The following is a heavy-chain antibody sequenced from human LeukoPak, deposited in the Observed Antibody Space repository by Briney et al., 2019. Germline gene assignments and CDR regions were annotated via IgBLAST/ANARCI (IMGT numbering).Heavy chain of an antibody. D-gene: IGHD3-16*01. CDR3: AKEQFGAYSAFDI. CDR1: GLTFSSYS. V-gene: IGHV3-64*01. J-gene: IGHJ3*02. Sequence: GGSLRLSCAASGLTFSSYSIHWVRQAPGKGLGYVSAISSDGGSTYYANSVKGRFTISRDNSKNTLYLQMGSLRAEDMAVYYCAKEQFGAYSAFDIWGQGTMVTVSS. CDR2: ISSDGGST.